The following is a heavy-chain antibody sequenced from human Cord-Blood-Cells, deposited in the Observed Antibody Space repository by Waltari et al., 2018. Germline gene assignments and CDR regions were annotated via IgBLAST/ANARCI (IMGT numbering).Heavy chain of an antibody. V-gene: IGHV4-59*01. Sequence: QVQLQEPGPGLVKPSETLSLTCPVPGGSISSYYWSGTRQPPGKGLAWIGYIYYSGSTNYTPSLNSRVTISVDTSKSQFSLKLSSVTAADTAVYYCARAGIYDILTGYYKGAFDIWGQGTMVTVSS. D-gene: IGHD3-9*01. CDR3: ARAGIYDILTGYYKGAFDI. J-gene: IGHJ3*02. CDR2: IYYSGST. CDR1: GGSISSYY.